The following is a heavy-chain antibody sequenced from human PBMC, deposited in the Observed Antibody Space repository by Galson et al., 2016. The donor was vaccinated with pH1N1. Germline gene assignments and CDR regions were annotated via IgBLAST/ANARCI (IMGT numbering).Heavy chain of an antibody. Sequence: LSLTCGVSGGSISSTSYYWGWIRQPPGKGLEWIGSISYTGITYSNPALKSRITISVDTSTNQFSLEVSSVTSADTAVYFCARQGLGLRLLWYFDLWGRGTMVTVSS. CDR2: ISYTGIT. CDR3: ARQGLGLRLLWYFDL. J-gene: IGHJ2*01. V-gene: IGHV4-39*01. D-gene: IGHD3/OR15-3a*01. CDR1: GGSISSTSYY.